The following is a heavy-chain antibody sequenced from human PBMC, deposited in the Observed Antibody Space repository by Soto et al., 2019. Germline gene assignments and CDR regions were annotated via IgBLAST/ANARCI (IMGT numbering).Heavy chain of an antibody. CDR1: GGPFSGYY. D-gene: IGHD2-15*01. V-gene: IGHV4-34*01. Sequence: SETLSLTCAVYGGPFSGYYWTWIRQSPGKGLEWIGEINVSGSTNYKPSLKSRVIISLDTSKSQFSLKLSSVTAADTAVYYCARQDIAVVIADAMRYNWFDSWGQGTLVTAPQ. J-gene: IGHJ5*01. CDR3: ARQDIAVVIADAMRYNWFDS. CDR2: INVSGST.